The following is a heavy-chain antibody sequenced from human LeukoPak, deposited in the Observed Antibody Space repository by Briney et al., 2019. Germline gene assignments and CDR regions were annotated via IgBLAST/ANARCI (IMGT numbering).Heavy chain of an antibody. D-gene: IGHD2-15*01. V-gene: IGHV3-7*01. CDR2: IKQDGTEK. Sequence: GGSLRLSCAASGLSFSSYWMSWVRQAPGKGLEWVANIKQDGTEKYYVDSVKGRLTITRDNAKNSLYLQMNSLRPEDTAVYYCARDHCSGGSCYSLADAFDIWGQGTLVTVSS. J-gene: IGHJ3*02. CDR3: ARDHCSGGSCYSLADAFDI. CDR1: GLSFSSYW.